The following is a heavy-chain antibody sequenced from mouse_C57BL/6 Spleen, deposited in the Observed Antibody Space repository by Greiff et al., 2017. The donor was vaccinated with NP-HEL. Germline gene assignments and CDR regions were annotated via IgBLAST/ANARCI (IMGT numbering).Heavy chain of an antibody. V-gene: IGHV1-18*01. Sequence: VQLKQSGPELVKPGASVKIPCKASGYTFTDYNMDWVKQSHGKSLEWIGDINPNNGGTIYNQKFKGKATLTVDKSSSTAYMELRSLTSEDTAVYYCARSLRKGYYFDYWGQGTTLTVSS. D-gene: IGHD1-1*01. CDR3: ARSLRKGYYFDY. CDR1: GYTFTDYN. J-gene: IGHJ2*01. CDR2: INPNNGGT.